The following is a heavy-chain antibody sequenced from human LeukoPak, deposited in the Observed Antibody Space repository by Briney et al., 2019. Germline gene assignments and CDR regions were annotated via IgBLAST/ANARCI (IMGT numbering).Heavy chain of an antibody. CDR3: ARIRHYGSGSLYYFDY. D-gene: IGHD3-10*01. Sequence: SGPTLMNPTQILTLTCTFSGFSLSTSGMCVSWIRQPPGKALEWLARIDWDDDKYYSTSLKTRLTISKDTSKNQVVLTMTNMEPVDTATYYCARIRHYGSGSLYYFDYWGQGTLVTVPS. CDR2: IDWDDDK. J-gene: IGHJ4*02. CDR1: GFSLSTSGMC. V-gene: IGHV2-70*11.